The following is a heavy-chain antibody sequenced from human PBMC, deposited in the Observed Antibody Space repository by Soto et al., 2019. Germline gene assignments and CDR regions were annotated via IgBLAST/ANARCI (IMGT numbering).Heavy chain of an antibody. D-gene: IGHD1-26*01. CDR2: IWYDGSNK. J-gene: IGHJ3*02. Sequence: GGSLRLSCAASGFTLSSYGKNRVRQDPGKGLEWVAVIWYDGSNKYYADEVKGRFTICRDNSKNTLNLQMNSLRAEDTAVYSCARDFSAGIVGATTAFDIWGQGTMFTVSS. CDR3: ARDFSAGIVGATTAFDI. V-gene: IGHV3-33*01. CDR1: GFTLSSYG.